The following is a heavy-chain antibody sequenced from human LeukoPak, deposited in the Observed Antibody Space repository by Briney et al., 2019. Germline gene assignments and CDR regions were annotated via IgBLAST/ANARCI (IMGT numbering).Heavy chain of an antibody. CDR3: ARGGSSSFKYYYYYYGMDV. V-gene: IGHV3-64*01. D-gene: IGHD6-13*01. J-gene: IGHJ6*02. CDR1: GFTFSSHA. CDR2: ISSNGGST. Sequence: GGSLRLSCAASGFTFSSHAMHWVRQAPGKGLEYVSAISSNGGSTYYANSVKGRFTISRDNSKNTLYLQMNSLRAEDTAVYYCARGGSSSFKYYYYYYGMDVWGQGTTVTVSS.